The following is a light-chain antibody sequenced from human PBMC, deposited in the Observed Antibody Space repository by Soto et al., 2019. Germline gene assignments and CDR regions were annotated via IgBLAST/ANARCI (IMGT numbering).Light chain of an antibody. V-gene: IGKV3-20*01. J-gene: IGKJ2*01. CDR3: LLYGDSPPAYS. CDR2: GAF. Sequence: EIVLTQSPGTLSLFPGERATLSCRASQSVSSRNLAWYRQKPGQAPSLLIYGAFNRATGIPDRFSGSGSASDFPLTIARLEPADFAVYYCLLYGDSPPAYSFGQGTKLDMK. CDR1: QSVSSRN.